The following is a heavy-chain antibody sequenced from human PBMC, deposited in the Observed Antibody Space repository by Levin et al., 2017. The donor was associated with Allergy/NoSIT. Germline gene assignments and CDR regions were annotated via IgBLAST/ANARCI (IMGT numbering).Heavy chain of an antibody. CDR2: ISSSSSTI. Sequence: GGSLRLSCAASGFTFSSYSMNWVRQAPGKGLEWVSYISSSSSTIYYADSVKGRFTISRDNAKNSLYLQMNSLRDEDTAVYYCASPLKTYDSSGYSFDYWGQGTLVTVSS. J-gene: IGHJ4*02. CDR1: GFTFSSYS. CDR3: ASPLKTYDSSGYSFDY. V-gene: IGHV3-48*02. D-gene: IGHD3-22*01.